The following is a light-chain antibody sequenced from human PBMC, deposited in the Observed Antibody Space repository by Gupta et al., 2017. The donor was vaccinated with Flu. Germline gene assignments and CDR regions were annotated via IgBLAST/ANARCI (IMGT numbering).Light chain of an antibody. CDR3: QQFDTYPFT. J-gene: IGKJ3*01. Sequence: SLPSSPVEDGTITTCPARHSDSSYLAWYQQKPGKAPKLLIYGASTRPTGIPARFSGSGSGTDFTLTISSLQPEDFATYYCQQFDTYPFTFGAGTKVEIK. CDR2: GAS. V-gene: IGKV1-9*01. CDR1: HSDSSY.